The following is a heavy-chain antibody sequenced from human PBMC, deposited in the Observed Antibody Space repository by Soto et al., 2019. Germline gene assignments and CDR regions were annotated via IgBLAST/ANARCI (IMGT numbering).Heavy chain of an antibody. CDR1: RFSFSTYW. J-gene: IGHJ3*02. Sequence: PGGSLRLSCAASRFSFSTYWMTWVRQAPGKGLEWVASIKQDGTETNYVDSVKGRFTISRDNAKNSLYLQMNSLRLEDTAVYYCARGKDAFDIWGQGTMVTVSS. CDR2: IKQDGTET. V-gene: IGHV3-7*01. CDR3: ARGKDAFDI.